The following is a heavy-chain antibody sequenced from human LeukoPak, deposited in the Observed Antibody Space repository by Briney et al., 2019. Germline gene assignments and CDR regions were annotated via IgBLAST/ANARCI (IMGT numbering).Heavy chain of an antibody. J-gene: IGHJ5*02. D-gene: IGHD6-13*01. CDR1: GGSFSGYY. Sequence: SETLSLTCAVYGGSFSGYYWSWIRQPPGKGLEWIGEINHSGSTNYNPSIKSRVTISVDTSKNQFSLKLSSVTAADTAVYYCARYKKSSSWARYNWFDPWGQGTLVTVSS. CDR3: ARYKKSSSWARYNWFDP. V-gene: IGHV4-34*01. CDR2: INHSGST.